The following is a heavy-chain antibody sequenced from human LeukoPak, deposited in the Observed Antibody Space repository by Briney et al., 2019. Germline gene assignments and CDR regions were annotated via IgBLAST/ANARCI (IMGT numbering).Heavy chain of an antibody. V-gene: IGHV3-30-3*01. D-gene: IGHD2-2*01. CDR2: ISYDGSNK. J-gene: IGHJ6*02. Sequence: QPGGSLRLSCAASGFTFSSYAMHWVRQAPGKGLEWVAVISYDGSNKYYADSVKGRFTISRDNSKNTLYLQMNSLRAGDTAVYYCARDLRGVVVPAAMVGMDVWGQGTTVTVSS. CDR1: GFTFSSYA. CDR3: ARDLRGVVVPAAMVGMDV.